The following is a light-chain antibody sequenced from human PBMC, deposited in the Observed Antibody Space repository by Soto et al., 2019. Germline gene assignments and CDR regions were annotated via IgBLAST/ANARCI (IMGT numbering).Light chain of an antibody. Sequence: IQLTQSPSSLSASVGDRVTISCRASQDISTHLAWFAQKPGRAPQLLIYAVSTLHSGVPSRFSGSGSGTDFTLTISSLQPEDFATYYCQHLNTYPITFGPGTRLDIK. V-gene: IGKV1-9*01. CDR2: AVS. J-gene: IGKJ5*01. CDR3: QHLNTYPIT. CDR1: QDISTH.